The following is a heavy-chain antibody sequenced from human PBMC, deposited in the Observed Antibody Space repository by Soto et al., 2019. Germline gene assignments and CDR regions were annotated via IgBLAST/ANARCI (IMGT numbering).Heavy chain of an antibody. CDR2: ISSSSSYI. CDR3: ARVRRGAYYYYYYGMDV. D-gene: IGHD3-10*01. V-gene: IGHV3-21*01. J-gene: IGHJ6*02. Sequence: GGSLRLSCAASGFTFSSDSMNWVRQAPGKGLEWVSSISSSSSYIYYADSVKGRFTISRDNAKNSLYLQMNSLRAEDTAVYYCARVRRGAYYYYYYGMDVWGQGTTVTVS. CDR1: GFTFSSDS.